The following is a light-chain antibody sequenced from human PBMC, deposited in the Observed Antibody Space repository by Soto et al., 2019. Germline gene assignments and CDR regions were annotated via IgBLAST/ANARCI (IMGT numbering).Light chain of an antibody. Sequence: DIVMTQSPDSLAVSLGERATINCKSSQSVLYSSNNKNDLAWYQQRPGKPPKLLIYWASTRESGVPDRFSGSGSGTDFTLTITSLQAEDGAVYYCQQYESTPPTFGQGTKLEIK. V-gene: IGKV4-1*01. J-gene: IGKJ2*01. CDR2: WAS. CDR1: QSVLYSSNNKND. CDR3: QQYESTPPT.